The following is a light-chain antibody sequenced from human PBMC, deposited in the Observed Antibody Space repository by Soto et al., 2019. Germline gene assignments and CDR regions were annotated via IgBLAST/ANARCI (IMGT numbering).Light chain of an antibody. CDR2: DAS. CDR3: QLRSNWIS. J-gene: IGKJ5*01. V-gene: IGKV3-11*01. Sequence: VLSQSPATLSFSPGERATLSCKAGQSVISYLAWYQQQPGQPPSLLIYDASNRAAGIPAMFSGSASGTDVPRTISSLEPEDFAVYYCQLRSNWISFGQGTRLEIK. CDR1: QSVISY.